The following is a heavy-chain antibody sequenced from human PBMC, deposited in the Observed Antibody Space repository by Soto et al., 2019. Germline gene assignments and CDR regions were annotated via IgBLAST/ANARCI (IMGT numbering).Heavy chain of an antibody. CDR3: ARDSVAATGTLYYYYYGMDV. CDR1: GGSISSYY. D-gene: IGHD6-19*01. CDR2: IYTSGST. V-gene: IGHV4-4*07. J-gene: IGHJ6*02. Sequence: ETLSLTCTVSGGSISSYYWSWIRQPAGKGLEWIGRIYTSGSTNYNPSLKSRVTMSVDTSKNQFSLKLSSVTAADTAVYYCARDSVAATGTLYYYYYGMDVWGQGTTVTVSS.